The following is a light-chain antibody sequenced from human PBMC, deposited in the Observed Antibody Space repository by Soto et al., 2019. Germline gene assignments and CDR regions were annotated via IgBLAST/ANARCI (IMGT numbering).Light chain of an antibody. V-gene: IGLV2-14*03. CDR3: NSYTSSTTPYV. Sequence: SALTQPASVSGSPGQSITISCTGSSSDVGAYNYVSWYQHHPDKAPKLVIYDVTNRPSGVSNRFSGSKSGNTASLTISGLQAEDEADYYCNSYTSSTTPYVFGTGTRSPS. CDR2: DVT. J-gene: IGLJ1*01. CDR1: SSDVGAYNY.